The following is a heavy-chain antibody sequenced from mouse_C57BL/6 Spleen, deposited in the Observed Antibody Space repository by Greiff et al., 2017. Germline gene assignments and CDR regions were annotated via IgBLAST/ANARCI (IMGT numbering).Heavy chain of an antibody. V-gene: IGHV1-82*01. CDR1: GYAFSSSW. CDR3: APTVVAPYAMDY. J-gene: IGHJ4*01. Sequence: QVQLQQSGPELVKPGASVKISCKASGYAFSSSWMNWVKQRPGKGLEWIGRIYPGDGDTNYNGKFKGKATLTADKSSSTAYMQLSSLTSEDSAVYFCAPTVVAPYAMDYWGQGTSVTVSS. CDR2: IYPGDGDT. D-gene: IGHD1-1*01.